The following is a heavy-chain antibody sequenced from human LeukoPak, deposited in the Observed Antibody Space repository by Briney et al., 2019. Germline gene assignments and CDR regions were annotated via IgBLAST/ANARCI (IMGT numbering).Heavy chain of an antibody. CDR2: IYTSGST. CDR3: ARSYGYSSSWYGSDWFDP. CDR1: GGSISSGSYY. D-gene: IGHD6-13*01. J-gene: IGHJ5*02. V-gene: IGHV4-61*02. Sequence: SETLSLTCSVSGGSISSGSYYWSWIRQPAGKGLEWIGRIYTSGSTNYNPPLKSRVTISVDTSKNQFSLKLSSVTAADTAVYYCARSYGYSSSWYGSDWFDPWGQGTLVTVSS.